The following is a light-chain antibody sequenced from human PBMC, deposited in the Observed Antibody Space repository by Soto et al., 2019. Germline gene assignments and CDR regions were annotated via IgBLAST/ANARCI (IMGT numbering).Light chain of an antibody. CDR2: EAS. Sequence: VLTQSPATLSLSPEERATLSCRASQDVGKFLVWYHQKPGLSPSLVIYEASKRATDIPDRFSGSGSGTAFTLTINRLEPEDVGLYYCQQRNSWPLTLGGGTKVELK. CDR1: QDVGKF. CDR3: QQRNSWPLT. J-gene: IGKJ4*01. V-gene: IGKV3-11*01.